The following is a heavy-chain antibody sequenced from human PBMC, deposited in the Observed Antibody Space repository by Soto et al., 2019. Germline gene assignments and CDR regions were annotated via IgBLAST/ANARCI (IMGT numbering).Heavy chain of an antibody. J-gene: IGHJ4*02. CDR1: GFTFSSYW. CDR3: ARAKDMVRDYYFEY. CDR2: IKQDGSEK. D-gene: IGHD3-10*01. Sequence: GSLRISCXASGFTFSSYWMIWVLHSPVKWLEWVANIKQDGSEKYYVDSVKGRFTISRDNAKNSLYLQMNSLRAEDTAVYYCARAKDMVRDYYFEYWGQGTLVTVSS. V-gene: IGHV3-7*05.